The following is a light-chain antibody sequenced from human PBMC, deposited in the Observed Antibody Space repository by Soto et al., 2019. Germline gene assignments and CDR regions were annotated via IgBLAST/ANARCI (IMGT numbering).Light chain of an antibody. Sequence: QSALTQPRSVSGSPGQSVTISCTGTSSDVGGYNYVSWYQQHPGKAPKLMIYDVSKRPSGVPDRFSGSKSGNTASLTISGLQAEYEADYYCCSYAGSYNVVFGGGTKVTVL. J-gene: IGLJ2*01. CDR2: DVS. CDR1: SSDVGGYNY. CDR3: CSYAGSYNVV. V-gene: IGLV2-11*01.